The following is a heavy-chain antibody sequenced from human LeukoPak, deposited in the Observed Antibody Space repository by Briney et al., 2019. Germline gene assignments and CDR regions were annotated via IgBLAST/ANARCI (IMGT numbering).Heavy chain of an antibody. V-gene: IGHV3-23*01. CDR2: ISGSGPYT. J-gene: IGHJ4*02. Sequence: GGSLRLSCAASGFTFSNYWMTWVRQAPGKGLEWVSGISGSGPYTFYTDSVKGRFTISRDSSKNTLYLQMNSLRAEDTALYYCAKHGYCSGISCFFDFWGQGTLVTVSS. D-gene: IGHD2-2*03. CDR3: AKHGYCSGISCFFDF. CDR1: GFTFSNYW.